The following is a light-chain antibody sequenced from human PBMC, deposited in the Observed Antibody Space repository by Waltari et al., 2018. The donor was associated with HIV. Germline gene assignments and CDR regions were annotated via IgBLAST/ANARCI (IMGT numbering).Light chain of an antibody. CDR3: QQYGSSPWT. CDR1: QSVSSSY. V-gene: IGKV3-20*01. J-gene: IGKJ1*01. Sequence: IVLTQSPGTLSLSPGERATLSCRARQSVSSSYLAWYQQKPGQAPRILIYGASSRATGIPDRFSGSGSGTDFTLTISRLEPEDFAVYYCQQYGSSPWTFGQGTKVEI. CDR2: GAS.